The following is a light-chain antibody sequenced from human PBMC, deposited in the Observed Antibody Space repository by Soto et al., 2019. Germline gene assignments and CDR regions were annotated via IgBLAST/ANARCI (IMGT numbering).Light chain of an antibody. CDR2: GAS. CDR3: QLYGTSLAT. Sequence: NVLTQSPAILSSSPGARVTLSCGASQSVDHDYLAWYQQKTSQAPRLLIYGASYRATGIPDRFSGSGSGTDFTLTISRLEPEDFAVYYCQLYGTSLATFGGGTKVEI. J-gene: IGKJ4*01. V-gene: IGKV3-20*01. CDR1: QSVDHDY.